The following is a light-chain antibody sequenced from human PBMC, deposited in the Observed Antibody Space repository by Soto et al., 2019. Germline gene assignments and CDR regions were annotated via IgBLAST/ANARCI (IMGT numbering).Light chain of an antibody. V-gene: IGLV2-8*01. Sequence: QSALTQPPSASGSPGQSVTISCTGTSSDVGGYKYVSWYQQHPGKAPKLIIYEVNKRPSGVPDRFSGSKSGNTASLTVSRLQAEDEADYYCSSYAGSNNLVFGGGTKLTVL. CDR1: SSDVGGYKY. J-gene: IGLJ2*01. CDR3: SSYAGSNNLV. CDR2: EVN.